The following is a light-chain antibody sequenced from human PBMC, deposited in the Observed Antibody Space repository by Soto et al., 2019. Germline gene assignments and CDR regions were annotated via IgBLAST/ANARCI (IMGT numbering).Light chain of an antibody. J-gene: IGKJ1*01. CDR1: QSISAW. CDR3: QQYNDYSWT. Sequence: DTQVTQSPCTLSASVGDSVSINGRASQSISAWLASYQQKPGRAPRLLIYKASTLEIGVPSRFSGSGSETKFTLTISSLQPDDVAIYYCQQYNDYSWTFGQGTKVDIK. CDR2: KAS. V-gene: IGKV1-5*03.